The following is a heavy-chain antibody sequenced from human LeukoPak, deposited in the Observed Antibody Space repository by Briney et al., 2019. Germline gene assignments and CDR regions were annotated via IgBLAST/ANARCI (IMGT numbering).Heavy chain of an antibody. CDR3: ARDLWFGEFHIFDY. V-gene: IGHV4-39*07. CDR1: GGSISSSSHY. Sequence: PSETLSLTCTVSGGSISSSSHYWGWIRQPPGKGLEWIGNIYYSGSTHYNSSLKSRVTISVDTSKNQFSLKLSSVTAADTAVYYCARDLWFGEFHIFDYWGQGTLVTVSS. D-gene: IGHD3-10*01. J-gene: IGHJ4*02. CDR2: IYYSGST.